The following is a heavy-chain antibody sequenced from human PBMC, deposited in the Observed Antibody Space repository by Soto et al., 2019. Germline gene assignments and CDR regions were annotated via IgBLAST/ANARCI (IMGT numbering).Heavy chain of an antibody. CDR3: AGDVDPRDSSSSNDY. D-gene: IGHD6-6*01. J-gene: IGHJ4*02. CDR1: GYTFTSYY. Sequence: QVQLVQSGAEVKKPGASVKVSCKAPGYTFTSYYMNWVRQAPGQGLEWMGIINPSGGSTSYAQKFQGRVTRSRDTSTSTGYMELSSLRSEDTAVYYCAGDVDPRDSSSSNDYWGQGTLVTVSS. V-gene: IGHV1-46*01. CDR2: INPSGGST.